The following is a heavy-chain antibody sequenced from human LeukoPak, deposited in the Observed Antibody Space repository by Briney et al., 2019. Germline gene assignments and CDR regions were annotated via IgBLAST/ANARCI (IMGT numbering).Heavy chain of an antibody. CDR1: GFTFSSYE. D-gene: IGHD6-13*01. J-gene: IGHJ6*03. Sequence: QAGGSLRLSCAASGFTFSSYEMNWVRQAPGKGLEWVSYISSSGSTIYYADSVKGRFTISRDNAKNSLYLQMNSLRAEDTAVYYCARDSDQKKIAAAGYYMDVWGKGTTVTISS. V-gene: IGHV3-48*03. CDR2: ISSSGSTI. CDR3: ARDSDQKKIAAAGYYMDV.